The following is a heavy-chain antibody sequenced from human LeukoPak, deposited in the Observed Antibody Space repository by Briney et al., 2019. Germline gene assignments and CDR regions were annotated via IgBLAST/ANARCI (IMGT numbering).Heavy chain of an antibody. D-gene: IGHD6-19*01. Sequence: SVKVSCKASGGTFSSYAISWVRQAPGQGLEWMGGIIPIFGTANYAQKFQGRVTITADESTSTAYMELSSLRSEDTAVYYCARESGSHDIAVAGTVYYGMDVWGQGTTVTVSS. J-gene: IGHJ6*02. CDR1: GGTFSSYA. CDR2: IIPIFGTA. CDR3: ARESGSHDIAVAGTVYYGMDV. V-gene: IGHV1-69*13.